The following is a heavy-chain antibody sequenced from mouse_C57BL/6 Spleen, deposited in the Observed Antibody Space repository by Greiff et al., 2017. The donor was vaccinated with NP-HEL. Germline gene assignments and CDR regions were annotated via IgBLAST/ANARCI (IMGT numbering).Heavy chain of an antibody. CDR1: GFSLTSYG. V-gene: IGHV2-5*01. Sequence: VHLVESGPGLVQPSQSLSITCTVSGFSLTSYGVHWVRQSPGKGLEWLGVIWRGGSTDYNAAFMSRLSITKDNSKSQVFFKMNSLQADDTAIYYCAKNRGLVYAMDYWGQGTSVTVSS. J-gene: IGHJ4*01. CDR2: IWRGGST. D-gene: IGHD3-3*01. CDR3: AKNRGLVYAMDY.